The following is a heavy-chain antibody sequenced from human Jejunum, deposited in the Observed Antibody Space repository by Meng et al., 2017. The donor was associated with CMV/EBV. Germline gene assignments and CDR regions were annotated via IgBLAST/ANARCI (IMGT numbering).Heavy chain of an antibody. CDR1: GFSFSSDE. V-gene: IGHV3-48*03. CDR2: IASSGSNI. J-gene: IGHJ4*02. Sequence: LRLSGEAAGFSFSSDEMNWVRQAAGKGLEWVTQIASSGSNIYYADAVKGRFTISRDNARNSLYLQMNSLTAEDTAVYYCARIFDAWGQGTLVTVSS. CDR3: ARIFDA.